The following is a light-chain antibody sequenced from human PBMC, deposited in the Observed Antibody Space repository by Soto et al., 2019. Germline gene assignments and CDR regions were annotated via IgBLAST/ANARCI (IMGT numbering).Light chain of an antibody. V-gene: IGKV1-5*01. CDR1: QSISTW. J-gene: IGKJ1*01. CDR2: DVS. CDR3: QQYNIFWT. Sequence: DIQMTQSPSTLSASVGDRFTITFRASQSISTWLAWYQQKPGKAPKLLIYDVSSLESGVPSRFSGSGSGTEFTLTISSLQPDDFATYYCQQYNIFWTFGQGTKVDI.